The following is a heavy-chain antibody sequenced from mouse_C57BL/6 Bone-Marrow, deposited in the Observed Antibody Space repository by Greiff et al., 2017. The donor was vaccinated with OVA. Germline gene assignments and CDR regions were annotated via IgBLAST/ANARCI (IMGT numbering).Heavy chain of an antibody. D-gene: IGHD1-1*01. CDR1: GYTFTSYW. V-gene: IGHV1-64*01. Sequence: QVQLQQPGAELVQPGASVKLSCKASGYTFTSYWMHWVKQRPGHGLEWIGMIHPNSGSTNYNEKFTSKATLTVDKSSSTAYMQLSSLTSEDSAVYYCAREKFYYGSSDGFAYWGQGTLVTVSA. CDR3: AREKFYYGSSDGFAY. CDR2: IHPNSGST. J-gene: IGHJ3*01.